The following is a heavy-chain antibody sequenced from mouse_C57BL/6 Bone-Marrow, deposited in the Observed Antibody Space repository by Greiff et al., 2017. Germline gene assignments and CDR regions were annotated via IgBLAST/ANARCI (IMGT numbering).Heavy chain of an antibody. CDR2: INPNNGGT. CDR3: ARSSSGPLAMDY. CDR1: GYTFTDYN. Sequence: VQLKESGPELVKPGASVKMSCKASGYTFTDYNMHWVKQSHGKSLEWIGYINPNNGGTSYNQKFKGKATLTVNKSSSTAYMELRSLTSEDSAVYYCARSSSGPLAMDYWGQGTSVTVSS. J-gene: IGHJ4*01. V-gene: IGHV1-22*01. D-gene: IGHD3-2*02.